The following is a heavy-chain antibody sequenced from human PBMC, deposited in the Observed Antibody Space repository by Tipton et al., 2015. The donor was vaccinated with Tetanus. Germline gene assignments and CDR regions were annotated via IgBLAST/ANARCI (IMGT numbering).Heavy chain of an antibody. CDR3: ARQDTLNYYYVGYFHD. Sequence: TLSLTCTVSGSSITSTTHYWGWIRQAPGKGLEWIGIIYYSGSTYYNASLRSRVTISVDTSKNQFSLQLRPVTAADTAVYYCARQDTLNYYYVGYFHDWGQGTLVTVSS. V-gene: IGHV4-39*01. CDR1: GSSITSTTHY. D-gene: IGHD3-22*01. J-gene: IGHJ1*01. CDR2: IYYSGST.